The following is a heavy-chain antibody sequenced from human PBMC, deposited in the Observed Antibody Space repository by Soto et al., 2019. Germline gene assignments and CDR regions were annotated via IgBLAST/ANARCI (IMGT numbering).Heavy chain of an antibody. V-gene: IGHV2-5*02. CDR2: IYWDDDK. CDR3: VQSRCGGDCLHSYSSHSYYGLDV. Sequence: QITLKESGPPLVKPTQTLTLTCTFSGLSLSTTGVGVGWIRQPPGKALEWLALIYWDDDKRYSASLKSRLTLTKDTSKNQLVPTMTNMDAVDTATYYCVQSRCGGDCLHSYSSHSYYGLDVWGQGTTVTVSS. CDR1: GLSLSTTGVG. D-gene: IGHD2-21*02. J-gene: IGHJ6*02.